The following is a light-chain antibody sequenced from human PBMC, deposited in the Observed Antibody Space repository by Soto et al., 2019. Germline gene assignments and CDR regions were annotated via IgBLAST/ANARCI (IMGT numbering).Light chain of an antibody. Sequence: DIQMTQSPSTLSASVGDRVTITCRASQSISNWLAWYQQRPGKAPKLLIYKASSLEGGVPSRFSGSGSGTEFTLTISSLQPDVFATYYCQQYNTYSRTFGQGTKVEIK. CDR1: QSISNW. CDR2: KAS. CDR3: QQYNTYSRT. J-gene: IGKJ1*01. V-gene: IGKV1-5*03.